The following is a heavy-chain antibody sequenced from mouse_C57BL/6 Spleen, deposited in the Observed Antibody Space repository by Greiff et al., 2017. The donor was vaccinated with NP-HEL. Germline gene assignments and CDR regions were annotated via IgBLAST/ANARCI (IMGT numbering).Heavy chain of an antibody. J-gene: IGHJ4*01. D-gene: IGHD2-3*01. CDR1: GYTFTSYW. CDR2: IYPSDSET. CDR3: ARGGDDGYYGYYAMDY. V-gene: IGHV1-61*01. Sequence: VQLQESGAELVRPGSSVKLSCKASGYTFTSYWMDWVKQRPGQGLEWIGNIYPSDSETHYNQKFKDKATLTVDKSSSTAYMQLSSLTSEDSAVYYCARGGDDGYYGYYAMDYWGQGTSVTVSS.